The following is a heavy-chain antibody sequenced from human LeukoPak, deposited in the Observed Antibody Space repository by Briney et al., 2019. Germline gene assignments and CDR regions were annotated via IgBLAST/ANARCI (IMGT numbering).Heavy chain of an antibody. CDR1: GFMFSKSW. D-gene: IGHD4-17*01. V-gene: IGHV3-74*01. Sequence: GGSLRLSCAASGFMFSKSWMHWVRQVPGKGLVWVARIYNDGSTTNYADSVKGRFTISRDNAANTLFLQMSSLRAEDMAVYYCAREKDDHGDPGPLDAWGQGDLVTVSS. CDR3: AREKDDHGDPGPLDA. J-gene: IGHJ5*02. CDR2: IYNDGSTT.